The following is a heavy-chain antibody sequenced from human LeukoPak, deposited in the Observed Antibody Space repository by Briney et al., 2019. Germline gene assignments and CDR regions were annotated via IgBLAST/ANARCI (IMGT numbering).Heavy chain of an antibody. V-gene: IGHV3-7*01. CDR3: ARHYDILDY. D-gene: IGHD3-9*01. J-gene: IGHJ4*02. Sequence: EWVANIGQDGSEKYYVYSVKGRFTISRDNAKNSLYLQMNSLRAEDTAVYYCARHYDILDYWGQGTLVTVSS. CDR2: IGQDGSEK.